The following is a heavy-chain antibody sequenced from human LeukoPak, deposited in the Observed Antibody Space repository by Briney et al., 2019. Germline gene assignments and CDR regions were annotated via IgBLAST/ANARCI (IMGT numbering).Heavy chain of an antibody. CDR1: GDSIDSGTYY. J-gene: IGHJ4*02. CDR3: ATSAGGYRFDY. V-gene: IGHV4-31*03. D-gene: IGHD5-12*01. CDR2: IYSGGTT. Sequence: PSETLSLTCTVSGDSIDSGTYYWTWIRQHPGKGLEWIGYIYSGGTTYYNPSLESRVTISVDTSKSEFSLKLTSVTAADTAMYYLATSAGGYRFDYWGPGPLVTVSS.